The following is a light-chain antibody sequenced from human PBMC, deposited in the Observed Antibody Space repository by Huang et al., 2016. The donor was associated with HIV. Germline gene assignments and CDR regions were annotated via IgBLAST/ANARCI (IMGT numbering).Light chain of an antibody. CDR3: QQYNTFT. J-gene: IGKJ3*01. CDR1: QSVSTR. V-gene: IGKV1-5*03. Sequence: DIHITQSPSTLSAAIGDRVTITCRASQSVSTRLAWYQQKPGKAPRLLIQETSSLESGVPTRLSGSGSGTEFTLTISSLQPDVSATYSCQQYNTFTFGPGTKVDI. CDR2: ETS.